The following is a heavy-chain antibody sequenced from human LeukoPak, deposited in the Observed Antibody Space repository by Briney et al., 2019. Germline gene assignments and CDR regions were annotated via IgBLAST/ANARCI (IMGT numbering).Heavy chain of an antibody. CDR1: GGSLSSYY. J-gene: IGHJ4*02. V-gene: IGHV4-59*01. Sequence: PSETLSLTCTVSGGSLSSYYWTWIRQPPGKGLEWIGYISYSGSTNYNPSLKSRVTISVDTSKNQFSLKLSSVTVADTAVYYCARGLKPYDILTAYYTFPYFDYWGQGALVTVSS. CDR3: ARGLKPYDILTAYYTFPYFDY. CDR2: ISYSGST. D-gene: IGHD3-9*01.